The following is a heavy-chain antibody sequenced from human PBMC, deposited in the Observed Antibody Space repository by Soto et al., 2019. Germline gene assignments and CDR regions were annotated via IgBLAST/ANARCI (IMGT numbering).Heavy chain of an antibody. Sequence: GGSLRLSCAASGFTFSSYAMSWVRQAPGKGLEWVSAISGSGGSTYYTDSVKGRFTISRDNSKNTLYLQMNSLRAEDTAVYYCAIAQRPTYSYGFSPAGYFDYWGQGTLVTVSS. J-gene: IGHJ4*02. CDR1: GFTFSSYA. V-gene: IGHV3-23*01. CDR2: ISGSGGST. D-gene: IGHD5-18*01. CDR3: AIAQRPTYSYGFSPAGYFDY.